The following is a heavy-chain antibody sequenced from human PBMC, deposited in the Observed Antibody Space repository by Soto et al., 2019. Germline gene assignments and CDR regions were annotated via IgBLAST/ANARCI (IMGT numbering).Heavy chain of an antibody. J-gene: IGHJ4*02. D-gene: IGHD3-16*02. CDR1: GFTFSSYG. CDR2: IWYGGSQK. Sequence: QVQLVESGGGVVQPGRSLRLSCAVSGFTFSSYGMHWVRQAPGKGLEWVAVIWYGGSQKYFADAVKGRFTISRDNAKNTLFLEMHSLRAEDTAIYFCARDRLGYTTSHFLDYWGQGTLVAVSS. V-gene: IGHV3-33*01. CDR3: ARDRLGYTTSHFLDY.